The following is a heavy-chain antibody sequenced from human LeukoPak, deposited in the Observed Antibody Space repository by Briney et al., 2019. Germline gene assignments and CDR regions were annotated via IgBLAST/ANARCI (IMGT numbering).Heavy chain of an antibody. CDR2: IRSKAYGGTT. CDR1: GFTFGDYA. V-gene: IGHV3-49*04. CDR3: ARVSGYGGNPGAFDI. D-gene: IGHD4-23*01. J-gene: IGHJ3*02. Sequence: GGSLRLSCTASGFTFGDYAMSWVRQAPGKGLEWVGFIRSKAYGGTTEYAASVKGRFTISRDDSKSIAYLQMNSLKTEDTAVYYCARVSGYGGNPGAFDIWGQGTMVTVSS.